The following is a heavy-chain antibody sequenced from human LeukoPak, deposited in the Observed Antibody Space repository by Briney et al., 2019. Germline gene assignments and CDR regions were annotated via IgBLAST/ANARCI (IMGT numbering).Heavy chain of an antibody. CDR3: ARVGGSSPYYYYMDV. CDR2: IYHSGST. Sequence: SETLSLTCTMTGGSISDYYWGWIRQPPGKGLEWIGSIYHSGSTYYNPSLKSRVTISVDTSKNQFSLKLSSVTAADTAVYYCARVGGSSPYYYYMDVWGKGTTVTVSS. CDR1: GGSISDYY. D-gene: IGHD6-13*01. V-gene: IGHV4-38-2*02. J-gene: IGHJ6*03.